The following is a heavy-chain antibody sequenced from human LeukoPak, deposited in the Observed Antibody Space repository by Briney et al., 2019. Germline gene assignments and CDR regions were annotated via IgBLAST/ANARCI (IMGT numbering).Heavy chain of an antibody. V-gene: IGHV1-2*06. CDR1: GYTFTGYY. J-gene: IGHJ5*02. CDR2: INPNSGGT. Sequence: ASVKVSCKAAGYTFTGYYMFWVRQAPGQGLEWTGRINPNSGGTNYAQKFQGRVTMTRDTSISTAYMELSRLRSDDTAVYYCAREYCSGGSCYSVENWFDPWGQRTLVTVSS. D-gene: IGHD2-15*01. CDR3: AREYCSGGSCYSVENWFDP.